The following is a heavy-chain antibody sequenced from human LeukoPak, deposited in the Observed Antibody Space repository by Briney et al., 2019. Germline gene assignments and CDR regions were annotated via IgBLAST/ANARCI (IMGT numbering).Heavy chain of an antibody. CDR1: GYTFTGYY. D-gene: IGHD3-22*01. CDR3: AREGAGSSGYSTSVDY. J-gene: IGHJ4*02. V-gene: IGHV1-2*07. CDR2: INPNSGGT. Sequence: GASVNVSCKASGYTFTGYYMHWVRQSPGQGLEWMGWINPNSGGTNYAHTRPGRIDCTRDTSISTAYMEMSRLRSDDTAVYYCAREGAGSSGYSTSVDYWGPGNLGSVSS.